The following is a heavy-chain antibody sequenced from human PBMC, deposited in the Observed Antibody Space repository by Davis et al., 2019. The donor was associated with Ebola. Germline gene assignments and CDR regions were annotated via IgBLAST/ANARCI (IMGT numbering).Heavy chain of an antibody. CDR1: GYTFTTYW. D-gene: IGHD3-3*02. CDR2: IYPGDSDT. CDR3: ARRGGWSGAFLDY. Sequence: GESLKISCKGSGYTFTTYWIGWVRQMPAKGLEWMVIIYPGDSDTRYSPSLQGQVTISADKSISTAYLQWSSLKASDTAMYYCARRGGWSGAFLDYWGQGTLVTVSS. J-gene: IGHJ4*02. V-gene: IGHV5-51*01.